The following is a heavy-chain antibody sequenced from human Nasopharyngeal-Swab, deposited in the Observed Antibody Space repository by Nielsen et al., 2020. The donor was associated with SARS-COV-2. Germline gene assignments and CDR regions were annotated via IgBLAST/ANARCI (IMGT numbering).Heavy chain of an antibody. V-gene: IGHV1-18*01. CDR2: ISAYNGNT. CDR3: AREYGSTTWNNWFDP. J-gene: IGHJ5*02. Sequence: ASVKVSCKASGYTFTSYGISWVRQAPGQGLEWMGWISAYNGNTNYAQKLQGRVTMTTDTSTSTAYMELRSLRSDDTAVYYCAREYGSTTWNNWFDPWGQGTLVTVSS. CDR1: GYTFTSYG. D-gene: IGHD2-15*01.